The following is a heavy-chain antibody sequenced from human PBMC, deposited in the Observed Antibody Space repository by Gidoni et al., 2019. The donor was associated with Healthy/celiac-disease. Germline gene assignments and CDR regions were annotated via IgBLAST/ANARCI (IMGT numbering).Heavy chain of an antibody. Sequence: EVQLVESGGGLVQPGRSLRLSCAASGFTFDDYAMHWVRQAPGKGLEWVSGISWNSGDIGYADSVKGRFTISRDNAKNSLYLQMNSLRTEDTALYYCAKGSGNYQGWFDPWGQGTLVTVSS. D-gene: IGHD1-26*01. J-gene: IGHJ5*02. CDR2: ISWNSGDI. V-gene: IGHV3-9*01. CDR3: AKGSGNYQGWFDP. CDR1: GFTFDDYA.